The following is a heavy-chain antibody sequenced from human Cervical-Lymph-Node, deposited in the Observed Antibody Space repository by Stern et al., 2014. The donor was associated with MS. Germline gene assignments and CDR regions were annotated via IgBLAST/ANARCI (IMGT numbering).Heavy chain of an antibody. CDR3: TIPARDSGSDY. Sequence: EVQLEESGGGLVQPGGSLRIFCAPSGFTFNNYAMNWVRQAPGKGLGWVSGSRGSGSNTYYAGSVKGRFTIARDNFKNTLYLQMNSLRAEDTAVFYCTIPARDSGSDYWGQGTLVTVSS. J-gene: IGHJ4*02. CDR1: GFTFNNYA. D-gene: IGHD1-26*01. V-gene: IGHV3-23*04. CDR2: SRGSGSNT.